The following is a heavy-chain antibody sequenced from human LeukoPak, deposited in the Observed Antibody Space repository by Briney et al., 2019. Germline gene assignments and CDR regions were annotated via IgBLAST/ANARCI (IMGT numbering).Heavy chain of an antibody. Sequence: PSETLSLTCSVSGGSIKSSTYYWAFVRQPPGKGLEWIATIYYSGTTYYNPSLKSRVTISLDTSRNQFSLKLSSVTAADAAVYYCASRRVATAIDYWGQGTLVTVSS. J-gene: IGHJ4*02. CDR2: IYYSGTT. V-gene: IGHV4-39*01. D-gene: IGHD5-12*01. CDR3: ASRRVATAIDY. CDR1: GGSIKSSTYY.